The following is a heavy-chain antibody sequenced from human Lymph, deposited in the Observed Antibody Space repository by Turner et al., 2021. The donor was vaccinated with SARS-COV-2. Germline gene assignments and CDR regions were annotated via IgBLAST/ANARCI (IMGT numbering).Heavy chain of an antibody. CDR1: GFTVSSNY. CDR3: ARVYGDYVP. D-gene: IGHD4-17*01. Sequence: EVQLVASGGGLVQPGGSLRLSCAASGFTVSSNYMTWVRQAPGKGLEWVSLIYPGGSTNYADSVKGRFTISRDNSKNTLYLQMNSLRAEDTAVYYCARVYGDYVPWGQGTLVTVSS. CDR2: IYPGGST. V-gene: IGHV3-66*01. J-gene: IGHJ5*02.